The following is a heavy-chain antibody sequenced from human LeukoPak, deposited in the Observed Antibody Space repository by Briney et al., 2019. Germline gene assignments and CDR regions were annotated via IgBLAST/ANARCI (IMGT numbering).Heavy chain of an antibody. J-gene: IGHJ4*02. D-gene: IGHD2-15*01. CDR1: GGTFSSYA. CDR3: ARGTPGDLGYCSGGSCFSFDY. V-gene: IGHV1-69*01. CDR2: IIPIFGTA. Sequence: ASVKVSCKASGGTFSSYAISWVRQAPGQGLEWMGGIIPIFGTANYAQKFQGRVTITADESTSTAYTELSSLRSEDTAVYYCARGTPGDLGYCSGGSCFSFDYWGQGTLVTVSS.